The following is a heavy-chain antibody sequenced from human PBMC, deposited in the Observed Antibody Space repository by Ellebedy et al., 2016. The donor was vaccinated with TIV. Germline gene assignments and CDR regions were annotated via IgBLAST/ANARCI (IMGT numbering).Heavy chain of an antibody. CDR2: FNLGGTT. Sequence: MPSETLSLTCAVYGGSLSNYYWSWIRQTPGKGLEWIGEFNLGGTTNYNPSLKSRVTVSVDTSKNPFSLNLRSVTAADTAVYYCARDPALPRGRFDTWGQGTLVTVSS. J-gene: IGHJ5*02. CDR3: ARDPALPRGRFDT. CDR1: GGSLSNYY. V-gene: IGHV4-34*01.